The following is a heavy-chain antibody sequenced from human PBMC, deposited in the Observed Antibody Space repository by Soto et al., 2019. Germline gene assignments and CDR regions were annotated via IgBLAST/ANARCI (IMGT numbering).Heavy chain of an antibody. CDR2: IYYSGST. D-gene: IGHD1-26*01. CDR1: GGSISSYY. Sequence: QVQLQESGPGLVKPSETLSLTCTVSGGSISSYYWSWIRQPPGKGLEWIGYIYYSGSTNYNPSLKSRVTISVDTSKNQFSLKLSSVTAADTAVYYCARTIVGATPRNYYYYGMDVWGQGTTVTVSS. J-gene: IGHJ6*02. CDR3: ARTIVGATPRNYYYYGMDV. V-gene: IGHV4-59*08.